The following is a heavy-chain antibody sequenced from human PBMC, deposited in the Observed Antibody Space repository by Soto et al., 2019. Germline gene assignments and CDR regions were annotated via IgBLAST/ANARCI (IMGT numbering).Heavy chain of an antibody. D-gene: IGHD3-22*01. CDR3: AKDKSSYYDSSATFDP. V-gene: IGHV3-23*01. CDR1: GFTFSSYA. J-gene: IGHJ5*02. Sequence: WSLRLSCAASGFTFSSYAMSWVRQAPGKGLEWVSAISGSGGSTYYADSVKGRFTISRDNSKNTLYLQMNSLRAEDTAVYYCAKDKSSYYDSSATFDPWGQGTLVTVSS. CDR2: ISGSGGST.